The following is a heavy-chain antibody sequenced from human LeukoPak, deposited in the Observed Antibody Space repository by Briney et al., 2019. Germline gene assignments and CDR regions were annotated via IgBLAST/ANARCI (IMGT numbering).Heavy chain of an antibody. J-gene: IGHJ4*02. V-gene: IGHV3-7*01. CDR1: GFKFSSNW. D-gene: IGHD4-17*01. Sequence: GGSLRRSCAASGFKFSSNWMSWVRQAPGKGLEWVANIKQDGSEKYYVDSVKGRFTISRDNAKNSLYLQMNSLRAEDTAVYYCAREGPSVTPYYWGQGTLVTVSS. CDR2: IKQDGSEK. CDR3: AREGPSVTPYY.